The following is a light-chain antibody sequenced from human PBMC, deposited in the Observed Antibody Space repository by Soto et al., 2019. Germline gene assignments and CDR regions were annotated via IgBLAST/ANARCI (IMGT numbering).Light chain of an antibody. V-gene: IGLV2-14*01. CDR3: SSYTSSSTLV. Sequence: QSALTQPASVSGSPGQSITISCTGTSSDVGGYKYVSWYQQHPGKAPKVMIYDVSNRPSGVSNRFSGSKSGNTASLTISGLQAEDEADYYCSSYTSSSTLVFGGATKLTVL. J-gene: IGLJ2*01. CDR2: DVS. CDR1: SSDVGGYKY.